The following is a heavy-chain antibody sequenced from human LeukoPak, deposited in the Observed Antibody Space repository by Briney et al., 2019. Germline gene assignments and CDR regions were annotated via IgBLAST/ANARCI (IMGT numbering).Heavy chain of an antibody. Sequence: GGSLRLSCAASGFTFSSYEMNWVRQAPGKGLEWVSYISSSGSTIYYADSVKGRFTISRDNAKNSLYLQMNSLRAEDTAVYYCARLNLGYCSSTSCSLDYWGQGNLVTVSS. CDR1: GFTFSSYE. V-gene: IGHV3-48*03. D-gene: IGHD2-2*01. J-gene: IGHJ4*02. CDR3: ARLNLGYCSSTSCSLDY. CDR2: ISSSGSTI.